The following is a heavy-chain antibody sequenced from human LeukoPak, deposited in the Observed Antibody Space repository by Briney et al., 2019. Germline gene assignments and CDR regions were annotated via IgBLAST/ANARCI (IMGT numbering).Heavy chain of an antibody. V-gene: IGHV1-2*06. Sequence: GASVKVSCKASGYTFTDDYMHWGRHGPGQGLEWMGRSNPNSGGTNNAQKCQGRVTMTRDTSISTAYMELSSLRSDDTAFYYCARAPPNSGSYYRLHSWFDPWGQGALVTVSS. CDR1: GYTFTDDY. CDR3: ARAPPNSGSYYRLHSWFDP. CDR2: SNPNSGGT. J-gene: IGHJ5*02. D-gene: IGHD3-10*01.